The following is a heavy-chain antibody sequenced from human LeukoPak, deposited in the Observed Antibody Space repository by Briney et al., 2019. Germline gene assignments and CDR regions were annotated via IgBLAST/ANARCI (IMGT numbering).Heavy chain of an antibody. D-gene: IGHD2-2*01. CDR1: GGSISSYY. CDR2: IYYSGST. V-gene: IGHV4-59*08. CDR3: ARLYCSSTSCYNGMDV. J-gene: IGHJ6*02. Sequence: SETLSLTCTVSGGSISSYYWSWIRQPPGKGLEWIGYIYYSGSTNYNPSLKSRVTISVDTSKNQFSLKLSSVTAADTAVYYCARLYCSSTSCYNGMDVWGQGTTVTVSS.